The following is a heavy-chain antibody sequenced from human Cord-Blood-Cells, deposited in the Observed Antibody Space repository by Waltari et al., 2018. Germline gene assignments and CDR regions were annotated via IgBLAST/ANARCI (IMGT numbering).Heavy chain of an antibody. CDR1: GFTFSSDA. CDR2: ISGSGGST. CDR3: AKFLGGYYYYYGMDV. V-gene: IGHV3-23*01. J-gene: IGHJ6*02. Sequence: EVQLLESGGGLVQPGGSLRLSCAASGFTFSSDAMSWVRQAPGKGLEWVSSISGSGGSTYYADSVKGRFTISRDNSKNTLYLKMNSLRAEDTAVYYCAKFLGGYYYYYGMDVWGQGTTVTVSS. D-gene: IGHD3-16*01.